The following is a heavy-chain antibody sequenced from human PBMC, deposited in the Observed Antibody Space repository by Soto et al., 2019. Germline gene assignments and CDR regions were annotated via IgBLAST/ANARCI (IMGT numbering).Heavy chain of an antibody. J-gene: IGHJ4*02. V-gene: IGHV4-34*01. Sequence: LSLTXAACGGSCSCYYWSWIRKPPGKGLEWLGEINHSGITDYNPSLKSRITISIDTSKKQFSLKLNSVTAADTAVYYCAIGPRMWLAGGGYWGQGTQVTVSS. CDR1: GGSCSCYY. D-gene: IGHD6-19*01. CDR3: AIGPRMWLAGGGY. CDR2: INHSGIT.